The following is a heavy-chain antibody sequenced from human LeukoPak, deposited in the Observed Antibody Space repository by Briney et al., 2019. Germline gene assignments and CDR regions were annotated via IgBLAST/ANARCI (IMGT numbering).Heavy chain of an antibody. D-gene: IGHD6-13*01. Sequence: EASVKVSCKASGYTFTGYYMHWVRQAPGQGLEWMGWINPNSGGTNYAQKFQGRVTMTTDTSISTAYMELSRLRSDDTAVYYCTKDVGAAAAASGLSWGQGTMVIVSS. CDR2: INPNSGGT. J-gene: IGHJ3*01. V-gene: IGHV1-2*02. CDR1: GYTFTGYY. CDR3: TKDVGAAAAASGLS.